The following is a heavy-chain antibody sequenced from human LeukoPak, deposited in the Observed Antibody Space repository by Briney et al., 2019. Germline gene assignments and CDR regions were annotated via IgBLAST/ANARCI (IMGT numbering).Heavy chain of an antibody. CDR2: MSPNSGNT. CDR3: ASARGVVVGARYFDY. J-gene: IGHJ4*02. Sequence: ASVNVSCTASVYTFTIYDINWVRQATGQGLERMGWMSPNSGNTGYAQKFQGRVTMTRNTSINTAYMELSSLRSEDTAVYYCASARGVVVGARYFDYWGQGTLVTVSS. D-gene: IGHD2-15*01. V-gene: IGHV1-8*01. CDR1: VYTFTIYD.